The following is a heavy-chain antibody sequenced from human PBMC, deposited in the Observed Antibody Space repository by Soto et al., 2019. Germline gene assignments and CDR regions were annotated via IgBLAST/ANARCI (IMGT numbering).Heavy chain of an antibody. J-gene: IGHJ4*02. Sequence: QVELVESGGGVVRPGKSLTVSCTGSGFVFGGFGMHWVRQTPGKGLEWLGMASYDGTYKYFADSVKGRFTISRDNGMNTVYLQMDNLSLEDPALYYCARGGDVLDYWGRGTLVTVSS. D-gene: IGHD3-16*01. CDR1: GFVFGGFG. CDR2: ASYDGTYK. V-gene: IGHV3-30*03. CDR3: ARGGDVLDY.